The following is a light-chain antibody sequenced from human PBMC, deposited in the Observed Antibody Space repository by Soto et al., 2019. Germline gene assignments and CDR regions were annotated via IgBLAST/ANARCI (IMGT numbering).Light chain of an antibody. Sequence: NFMLTQPHSVSESPGKTVTISCTRSSGSIASKYVQWYQQRPGSAPTTVIYEDRQRPSGVPDRFSGSIDTSSNSASLTISGLKTEDRADYYCQSSGDSNHVIFGGGTKLTVL. J-gene: IGLJ2*01. CDR2: EDR. CDR1: SGSIASKY. V-gene: IGLV6-57*04. CDR3: QSSGDSNHVI.